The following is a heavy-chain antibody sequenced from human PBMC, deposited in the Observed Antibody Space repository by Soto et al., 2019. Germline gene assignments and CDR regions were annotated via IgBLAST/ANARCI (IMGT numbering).Heavy chain of an antibody. J-gene: IGHJ4*02. CDR3: AKSPYDTMVRGVIVLAFDY. D-gene: IGHD3-10*01. V-gene: IGHV3-23*01. CDR2: ISGSGGST. Sequence: PGGSLRLSCAASGFTFSSYAMSWVCLAPGKGLEWVSAISGSGGSTYYADSVKGRFTISRDNSKNTLYLQMNSLRAEDTAVYYCAKSPYDTMVRGVIVLAFDYWGQGTLVTVSS. CDR1: GFTFSSYA.